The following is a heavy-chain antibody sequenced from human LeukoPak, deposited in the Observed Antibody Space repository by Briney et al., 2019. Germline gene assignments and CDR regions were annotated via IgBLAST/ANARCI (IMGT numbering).Heavy chain of an antibody. D-gene: IGHD6-6*01. CDR1: GFTFSSYS. V-gene: IGHV3-21*01. CDR3: AREYSSSSWEC. CDR2: ISSGSTYI. J-gene: IGHJ4*02. Sequence: GGSLRLSCSASGFTFSSYSMNWVRQAPGKGLEWVSSISSGSTYIYYADSVKGRFTLSRDNAKNSLYLQMNSLRAEDTAVYYCAREYSSSSWECWGQGTLVTVSS.